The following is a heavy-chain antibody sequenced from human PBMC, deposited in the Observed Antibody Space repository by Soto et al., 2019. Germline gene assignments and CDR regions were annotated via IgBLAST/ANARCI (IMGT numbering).Heavy chain of an antibody. J-gene: IGHJ6*02. CDR1: GGTFSSYA. CDR3: AREGTAMDYGTDV. D-gene: IGHD5-18*01. Sequence: SVKVSCKASGGTFSSYAISWVRQAPGQGLEWMGGIIPIFGTANYAQKFQGRVTITADESTSTAYMELSSLRFEDTAVYYCAREGTAMDYGTDVWGQGTTVTVSS. V-gene: IGHV1-69*13. CDR2: IIPIFGTA.